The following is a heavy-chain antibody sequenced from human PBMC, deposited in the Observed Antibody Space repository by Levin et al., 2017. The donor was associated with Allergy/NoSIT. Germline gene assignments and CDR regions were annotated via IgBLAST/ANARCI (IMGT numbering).Heavy chain of an antibody. Sequence: SETLSLTCTVSGGSISSSSYYWGWIRQPPGKGLEWIGSIYYSGSTYYNPSLKSRVTISVDTSKNQFSLKLSSVTAADTAVYYCARPGYSSGWVVDYWGQGTLVTVSS. J-gene: IGHJ4*02. CDR1: GGSISSSSYY. CDR2: IYYSGST. CDR3: ARPGYSSGWVVDY. V-gene: IGHV4-39*01. D-gene: IGHD6-19*01.